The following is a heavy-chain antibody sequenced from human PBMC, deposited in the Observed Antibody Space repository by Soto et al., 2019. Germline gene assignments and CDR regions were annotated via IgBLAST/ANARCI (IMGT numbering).Heavy chain of an antibody. Sequence: LRLSCAASGFTFSDYYMSWIRQAPGKGLEWVSYISSSGSTIYYADSVKGRFTISRDNAKNSLYLQMNSLRAEDTAVYYCARDKDSSGYYHFDYWGQGTLVTVSS. D-gene: IGHD3-22*01. CDR2: ISSSGSTI. CDR1: GFTFSDYY. J-gene: IGHJ4*02. V-gene: IGHV3-11*01. CDR3: ARDKDSSGYYHFDY.